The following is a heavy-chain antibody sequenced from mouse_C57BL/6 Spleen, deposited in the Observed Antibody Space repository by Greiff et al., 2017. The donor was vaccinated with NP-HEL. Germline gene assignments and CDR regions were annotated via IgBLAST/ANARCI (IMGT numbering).Heavy chain of an antibody. D-gene: IGHD2-5*01. CDR1: GYAFSSSW. CDR3: ARKKDYSNYEAMDY. V-gene: IGHV1-82*01. Sequence: QVQLQQSGPELVKPGASVKISCKASGYAFSSSWMNWVKQRPGKGLEWIGRIYPGDGDTNYNGKFKGKATLTADKSSSTAYMQLSSLTSEDSAVYFCARKKDYSNYEAMDYWGQGTSVTVSS. J-gene: IGHJ4*01. CDR2: IYPGDGDT.